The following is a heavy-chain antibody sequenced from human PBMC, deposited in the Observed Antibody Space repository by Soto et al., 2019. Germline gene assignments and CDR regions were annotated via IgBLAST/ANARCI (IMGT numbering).Heavy chain of an antibody. CDR1: GFTFSKFG. J-gene: IGHJ5*02. V-gene: IGHV3-30*18. CDR2: ITGDGSHI. CDR3: AKGWFDP. Sequence: QVQLVESGGGVVQAGASLRLSCVASGFTFSKFGLQWVRQAPGKGLEWVAIITGDGSHIYYADSVKGRFTISRDNSKSTVNLQMTSLTVEDTALYYCAKGWFDPWGQGTLVTASA.